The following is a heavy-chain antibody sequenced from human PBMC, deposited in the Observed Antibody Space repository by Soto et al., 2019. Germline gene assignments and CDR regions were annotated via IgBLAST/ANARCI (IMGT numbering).Heavy chain of an antibody. CDR2: IIPILGIA. V-gene: IGHV1-69*02. J-gene: IGHJ4*02. CDR1: GGTFSSYT. D-gene: IGHD3-10*01. CDR3: ASPCGSGSYFDY. Sequence: QVQLVQSGAEVKKPGSSVKVSCKASGGTFSSYTISWVRQAPGQGLEWMGRIIPILGIANYAQKFQGRVTITADKYTSTAYMELSSLRSEDTAVYYCASPCGSGSYFDYWGQGTLVTGSS.